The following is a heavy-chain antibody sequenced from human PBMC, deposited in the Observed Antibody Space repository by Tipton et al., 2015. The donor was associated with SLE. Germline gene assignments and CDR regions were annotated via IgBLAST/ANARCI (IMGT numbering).Heavy chain of an antibody. D-gene: IGHD6-13*01. J-gene: IGHJ4*02. CDR2: VYHSGTT. Sequence: LSCAVSGYSISSGYYWGWIRQSPGKGLEWIGSVYHSGTTSYNPSLKSRLTISLDTSKTQFSLNLNSVTAADTAVYYCARGERSSMPDYWGQGSLVTVSS. CDR3: ARGERSSMPDY. CDR1: GYSISSGYY. V-gene: IGHV4-38-2*01.